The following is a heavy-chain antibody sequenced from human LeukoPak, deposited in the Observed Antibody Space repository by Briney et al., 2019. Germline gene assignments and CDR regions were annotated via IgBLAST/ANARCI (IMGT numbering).Heavy chain of an antibody. J-gene: IGHJ3*02. D-gene: IGHD3-10*01. CDR3: ARDGSGSPGAFDI. Sequence: EASVKVSCKASGYTFTGYYMHWVRQAPRQGLEWMGWINPNSGGTNYAQKFQGWVTMTRDTSISTAYMELSRLRSDDTAVYYCARDGSGSPGAFDIWGQGTMVTVSS. CDR1: GYTFTGYY. V-gene: IGHV1-2*04. CDR2: INPNSGGT.